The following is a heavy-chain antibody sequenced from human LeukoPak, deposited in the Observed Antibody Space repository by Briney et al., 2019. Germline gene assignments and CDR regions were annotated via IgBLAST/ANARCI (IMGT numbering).Heavy chain of an antibody. D-gene: IGHD3-3*01. CDR2: ISSSSSYI. CDR1: GFTFSSYS. V-gene: IGHV3-21*01. Sequence: GGSLRLSCVVSGFTFSSYSMNWVRQAPGKGLEWVSSISSSSSYIYYADSVKGRFTISRDNAKNSLYLQMNSLRAEDTAVYYCARDFAGSDAFDIWGQGTMVTVSS. J-gene: IGHJ3*02. CDR3: ARDFAGSDAFDI.